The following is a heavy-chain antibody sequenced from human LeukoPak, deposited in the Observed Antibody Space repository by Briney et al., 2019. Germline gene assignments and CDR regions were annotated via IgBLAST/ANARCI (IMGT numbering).Heavy chain of an antibody. CDR1: GFTFSSYW. D-gene: IGHD3-22*01. CDR3: ARFYDSSGYVF. CDR2: IKQDESEK. Sequence: GGSLRLSCVASGFTFSSYWMSWVRQAPGKGLEWVANIKQDESEKYYVDSVKGRFTISRDNAKNSLYLQMNSLRAEDTAVYYCARFYDSSGYVFWGQGTLVTVSS. J-gene: IGHJ4*02. V-gene: IGHV3-7*01.